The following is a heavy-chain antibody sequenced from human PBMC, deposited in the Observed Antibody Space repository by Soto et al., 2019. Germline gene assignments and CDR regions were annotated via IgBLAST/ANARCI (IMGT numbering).Heavy chain of an antibody. V-gene: IGHV4-30-4*01. CDR3: ARDLRIFGVVDHFDY. CDR1: GGSISSGDYY. Sequence: SETLSLTCTVSGGSISSGDYYWSWIRQPPGKGLEWIGYIYYSGSTYYNPSLKSRVTISVDTSKNQFSLKLSSVTAADTAVYYCARDLRIFGVVDHFDYWGQGTLVTVSS. CDR2: IYYSGST. D-gene: IGHD3-3*01. J-gene: IGHJ4*02.